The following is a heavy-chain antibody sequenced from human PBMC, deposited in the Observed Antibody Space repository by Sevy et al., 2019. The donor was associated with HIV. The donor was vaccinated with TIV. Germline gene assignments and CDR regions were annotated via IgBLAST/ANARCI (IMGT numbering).Heavy chain of an antibody. D-gene: IGHD6-19*01. CDR3: AGWSSGWTLFDF. CDR1: GFTVSRNY. Sequence: GGSLRLSCAASGFTVSRNYMSWVRQAPGKGLEWVSVIYSDGKTFYGDAVQDRFTISNDKSKNTLYLQMNSLRVEDTAVYCCAGWSSGWTLFDFWGQGTLVTVSS. CDR2: IYSDGKT. V-gene: IGHV3-66*01. J-gene: IGHJ4*02.